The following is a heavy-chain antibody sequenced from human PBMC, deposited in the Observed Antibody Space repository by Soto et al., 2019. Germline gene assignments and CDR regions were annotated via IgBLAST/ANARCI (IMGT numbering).Heavy chain of an antibody. D-gene: IGHD2-8*01. Sequence: SEXLSLTCSVSDDSINSDKYYWGWIRQPPGKGLEWIGSVYYRGNAYYNPSLQTRVTISLDKSKSQFSLKLNSVTAADSAVYFCARLEGMATISYYFDFWGPGALVNVSS. CDR3: ARLEGMATISYYFDF. J-gene: IGHJ4*02. V-gene: IGHV4-39*01. CDR1: DDSINSDKYY. CDR2: VYYRGNA.